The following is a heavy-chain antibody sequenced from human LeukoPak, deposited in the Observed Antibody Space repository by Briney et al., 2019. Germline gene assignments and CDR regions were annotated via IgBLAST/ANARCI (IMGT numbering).Heavy chain of an antibody. CDR2: IIGSGGST. J-gene: IGHJ6*02. CDR3: ARHMLLGIYTAYSVMYV. V-gene: IGHV3-23*01. Sequence: GGSLSLSSSASRFTFNGFALKRVREGRGKELVGSFVIIGSGGSTYYADSVKGRLTISRDNSKNTLYLQMNSLTSDVTTVYYCARHMLLGIYTAYSVMYVWGQETTVTVSS. CDR1: RFTFNGFA. D-gene: IGHD7-27*01.